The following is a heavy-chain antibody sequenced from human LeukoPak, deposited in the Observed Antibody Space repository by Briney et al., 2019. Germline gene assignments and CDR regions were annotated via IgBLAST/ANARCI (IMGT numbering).Heavy chain of an antibody. V-gene: IGHV1-8*01. J-gene: IGHJ4*02. D-gene: IGHD6-19*01. CDR3: ARPAVPSSGWSEEGFDY. CDR1: GYTFTGYD. CDR2: MNPNSGNT. Sequence: ASVKVSCKASGYTFTGYDINWVRQATGQGLEWMGWMNPNSGNTGYAQKFQGRVTMTRNTSISTAYMELSSLRSEDTAVYYCARPAVPSSGWSEEGFDYWGQGTLVTVSS.